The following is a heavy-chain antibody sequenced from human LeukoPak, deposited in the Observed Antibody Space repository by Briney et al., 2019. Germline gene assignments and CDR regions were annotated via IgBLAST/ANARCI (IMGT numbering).Heavy chain of an antibody. J-gene: IGHJ4*02. V-gene: IGHV1-46*01. CDR1: GYTFTSYY. CDR3: ARTGGKVEDHPYYFDY. Sequence: ASVKVSCKASGYTFTSYYMHWVRQAPGQGLEWMGIINPSGGSTSYAQKFQGRVTITRNTSISTAYMELSSLRSEDTAVYYCARTGGKVEDHPYYFDYWGQGTLVTVSS. D-gene: IGHD1-14*01. CDR2: INPSGGST.